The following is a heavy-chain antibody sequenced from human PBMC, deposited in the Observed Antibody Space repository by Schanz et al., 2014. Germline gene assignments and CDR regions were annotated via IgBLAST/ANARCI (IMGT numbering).Heavy chain of an antibody. D-gene: IGHD3-22*01. CDR3: AGAFDSSGYYFDY. CDR1: GYTLSAYS. J-gene: IGHJ4*02. Sequence: QVQLVQSGAEVKKPGASVKVSCKASGYTLSAYSLHWVRQAPGQGLEWMGWINPNSGDTNYAQKFQGRVTVTRDTSTSTVYMELSSLRSEDTAVYYCAGAFDSSGYYFDYWGQGTLVTVSS. CDR2: INPNSGDT. V-gene: IGHV1-2*02.